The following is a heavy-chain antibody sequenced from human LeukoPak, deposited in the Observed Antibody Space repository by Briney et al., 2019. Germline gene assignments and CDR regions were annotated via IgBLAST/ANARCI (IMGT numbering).Heavy chain of an antibody. J-gene: IGHJ3*02. CDR3: AKEAVPAAKNDAFDI. V-gene: IGHV3-74*01. CDR2: VDVHGQGT. CDR1: GFTFSSYW. D-gene: IGHD2-2*01. Sequence: GGSLRLSCATSGFTFSSYWMHWVRQAPGKGPVWVSRVDVHGQGTAYADSVKGRFTISRDNSKNTLYLQMNSLRAEGTAVYYCAKEAVPAAKNDAFDIWGQGTMVTVSS.